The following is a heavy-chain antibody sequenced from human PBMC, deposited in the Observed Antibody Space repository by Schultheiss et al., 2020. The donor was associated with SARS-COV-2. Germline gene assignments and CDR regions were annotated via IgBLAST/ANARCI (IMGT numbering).Heavy chain of an antibody. Sequence: SETLSLTCTVSGGSISSGDYYWGWIRQPPGKGLEWIGSIYYSGNTNYNPSLKSRVTISVDTSKNQFSLKLSSVTAADTAVYYCARSSHYGMDVWGQGTTVTVSS. CDR1: GGSISSGDYY. CDR2: IYYSGNT. V-gene: IGHV4-39*07. D-gene: IGHD6-13*01. J-gene: IGHJ6*02. CDR3: ARSSHYGMDV.